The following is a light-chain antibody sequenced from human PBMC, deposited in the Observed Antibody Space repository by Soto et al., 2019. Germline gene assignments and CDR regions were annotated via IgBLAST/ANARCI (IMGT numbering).Light chain of an antibody. CDR1: SSDIGSNA. J-gene: IGLJ1*01. V-gene: IGLV1-47*01. CDR2: RNN. CDR3: AAWNDGLSGFV. Sequence: VLNRAPSRDRTPGQGVPISLSGSSSDIGSNAVYWYRQLPGTAPKLLIYRNNQRPSGVPDRFSGTKSGTSASLAISGLRSEDEADYYCAAWNDGLSGFVFGTGTKVTVL.